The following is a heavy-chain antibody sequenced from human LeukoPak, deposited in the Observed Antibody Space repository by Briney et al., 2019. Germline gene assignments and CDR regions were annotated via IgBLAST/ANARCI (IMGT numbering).Heavy chain of an antibody. CDR1: GGSFSGYY. D-gene: IGHD4-11*01. Sequence: PSETLSLTCAVYGGSFSGYYWSWIRQPPGKGLEYIGYIYTSGSTNYNPSLKSRVTVSVDTSKNQFSLKLSSVTAADTAVYYCARFNYEGGYFDYWGQGTLVTVSS. CDR3: ARFNYEGGYFDY. V-gene: IGHV4-4*09. J-gene: IGHJ4*02. CDR2: IYTSGST.